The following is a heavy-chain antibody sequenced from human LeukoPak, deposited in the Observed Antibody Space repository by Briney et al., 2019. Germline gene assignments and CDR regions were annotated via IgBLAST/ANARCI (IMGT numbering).Heavy chain of an antibody. CDR3: ARGVGATGNWFDP. J-gene: IGHJ5*02. CDR1: GYTFTGYY. Sequence: GASVKVSCKASGYTFTGYYMHWVRQAPGQGLEWMGWINPNSGGTNYAQKFQGRVTMTRDTSISTAYMELSRLRSDDTAVYYCARGVGATGNWFDPWGQGTLVIVSS. CDR2: INPNSGGT. D-gene: IGHD1-26*01. V-gene: IGHV1-2*02.